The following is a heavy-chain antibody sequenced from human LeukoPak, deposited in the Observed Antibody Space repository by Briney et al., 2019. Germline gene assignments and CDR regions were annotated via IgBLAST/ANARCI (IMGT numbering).Heavy chain of an antibody. CDR3: TRGIVATIFYFDY. CDR1: GFTFSNAW. V-gene: IGHV3-15*01. CDR2: IKSKADGGTT. Sequence: GGSLRLSCAASGFTFSNAWMRWVRQAPGKGREWVGRIKSKADGGTTDYAAPVKGRCPISRDDSKNTLYLQMHSLKTEDTAVYYCTRGIVATIFYFDYWGQGTLVPVSS. J-gene: IGHJ4*02. D-gene: IGHD5-12*01.